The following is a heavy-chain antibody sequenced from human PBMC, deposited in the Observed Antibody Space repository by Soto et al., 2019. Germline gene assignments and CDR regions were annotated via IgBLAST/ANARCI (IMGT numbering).Heavy chain of an antibody. Sequence: VPTLVNPTETLTLTCTVSGFSLSNARMGVSWIRQPPGKALEWLAHIFSNDEKSYSTSLKSRLTISKDTSKSQVVLTMTNMDPVDTATYYCARILSVITGNYFDYWGQGTLVTVS. CDR1: GFSLSNARMG. D-gene: IGHD1-20*01. CDR3: ARILSVITGNYFDY. V-gene: IGHV2-26*01. CDR2: IFSNDEK. J-gene: IGHJ4*02.